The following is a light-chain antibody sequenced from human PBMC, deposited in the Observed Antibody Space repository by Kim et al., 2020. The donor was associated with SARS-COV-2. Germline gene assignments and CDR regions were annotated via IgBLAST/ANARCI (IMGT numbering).Light chain of an antibody. J-gene: IGLJ3*02. CDR2: DVS. V-gene: IGLV2-14*03. CDR3: SSYTSSATWV. CDR1: SSDVGGYKY. Sequence: LSQPASISGSPGQSITISCSGTSSDVGGYKYVSWYQQHPGKAPKFIIYDVSKRPSGVSNRFSGSKSGNTASLTISGLQAEDEADYYCSSYTSSATWVF.